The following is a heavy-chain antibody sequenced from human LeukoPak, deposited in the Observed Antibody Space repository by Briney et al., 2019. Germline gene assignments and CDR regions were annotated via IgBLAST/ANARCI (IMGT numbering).Heavy chain of an antibody. Sequence: VGSLRLSCAGSGFIFRDVWMSWVRQAPGKGREWVGRIKSKSDGGTIDYAAPVKGRITMSRDDSKKTFSLEMNHLKTEDTGVYYCTTDLDYWGQGTLVTVSS. J-gene: IGHJ4*02. CDR2: IKSKSDGGTI. CDR3: TTDLDY. CDR1: GFIFRDVW. V-gene: IGHV3-15*01.